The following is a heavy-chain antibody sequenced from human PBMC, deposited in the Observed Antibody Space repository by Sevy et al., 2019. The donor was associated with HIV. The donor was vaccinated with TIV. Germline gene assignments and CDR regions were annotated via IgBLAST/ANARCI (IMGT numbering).Heavy chain of an antibody. J-gene: IGHJ4*02. CDR2: IKQDQSEK. D-gene: IGHD3-3*01. CDR3: AREVGGFNWRPYYFDS. CDR1: GFIFTDYW. V-gene: IGHV3-7*01. Sequence: GGSLRLSCETSGFIFTDYWMSWVRQIPGKGLEWVATIKQDQSEKYHVDSVKGRFAISRDSAKKSVSLQMNGLRAEDTALYFCAREVGGFNWRPYYFDSWGQGTLVTVSS.